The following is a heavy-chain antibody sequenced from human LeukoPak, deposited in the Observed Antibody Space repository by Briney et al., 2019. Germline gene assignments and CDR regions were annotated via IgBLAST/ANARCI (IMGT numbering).Heavy chain of an antibody. J-gene: IGHJ4*02. V-gene: IGHV1-2*02. D-gene: IGHD3-10*01. CDR1: GGTFSSYA. CDR2: INPKSGDT. Sequence: ASVKVSCKASGGTFSSYAISWVRQAPGQGLEWMGWINPKSGDTNYAQNFQGRFTMTRDTSINTAYMELSSLRSDDTAVYYCARDISGVRFDFWGQGTLVTVSS. CDR3: ARDISGVRFDF.